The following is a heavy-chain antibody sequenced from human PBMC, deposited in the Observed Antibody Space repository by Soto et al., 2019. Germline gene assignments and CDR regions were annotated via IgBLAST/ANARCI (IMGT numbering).Heavy chain of an antibody. CDR1: GFTFSSYS. V-gene: IGHV3-48*02. D-gene: IGHD6-19*01. CDR3: AGYSSGWYESNYYYGMDV. CDR2: ISSSSSTI. J-gene: IGHJ6*02. Sequence: EVQLVESGGGSVQPGGSLRLSCAASGFTFSSYSMNWVRQAPGKGLEWVSYISSSSSTIYYADSVKGRFTISRDNAKNSLYLQMNSLRDEDTAVYYCAGYSSGWYESNYYYGMDVWGQGTTVTVSS.